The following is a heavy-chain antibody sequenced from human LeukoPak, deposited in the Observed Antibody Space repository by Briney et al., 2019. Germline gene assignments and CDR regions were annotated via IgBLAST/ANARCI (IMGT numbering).Heavy chain of an antibody. CDR1: GGSISSGDYY. CDR2: IYCSGST. D-gene: IGHD3-22*01. J-gene: IGHJ4*02. CDR3: ARGRIVVVTN. Sequence: PSETLSLTCTVSGGSISSGDYYWSWIRQPPGKGLEWIGYIYCSGSTYYNPSLKGRVTISVDTSKNQFSLKLSSVTAADTAVYYCARGRIVVVTNWGQGTLVTVSS. V-gene: IGHV4-30-4*01.